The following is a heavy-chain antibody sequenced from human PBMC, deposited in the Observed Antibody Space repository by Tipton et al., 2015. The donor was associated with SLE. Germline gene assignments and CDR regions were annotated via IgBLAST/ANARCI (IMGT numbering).Heavy chain of an antibody. Sequence: GLVKPSETLSLTCTVSGASISDSGYYWDWIRQHPGKGLEWIGHISFRGITYYKASLKTRLSISSDTSKNHFSLSLSSVTAADAAIYYCARMAADAAAYFDYWGQGILVAVSS. D-gene: IGHD5-24*01. CDR2: ISFRGIT. CDR1: GASISDSGYY. J-gene: IGHJ4*02. CDR3: ARMAADAAAYFDY. V-gene: IGHV4-31*03.